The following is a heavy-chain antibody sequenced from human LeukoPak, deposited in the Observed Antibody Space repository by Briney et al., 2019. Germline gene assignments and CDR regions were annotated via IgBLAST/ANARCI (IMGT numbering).Heavy chain of an antibody. CDR3: ARVVAAAGNNWFDP. CDR2: IHDSGST. D-gene: IGHD6-13*01. V-gene: IGHV4-30-4*07. CDR1: GDSNSSDGYS. Sequence: SETLSLTCVVSGDSNSSDGYSWSWIRQTPGKGLEWIAYIHDSGSTYNNPSLKSRLSISIDTSKNQFSLKLNSVSAADTAVYYCARVVAAAGNNWFDPWGQGTLVTVSS. J-gene: IGHJ5*02.